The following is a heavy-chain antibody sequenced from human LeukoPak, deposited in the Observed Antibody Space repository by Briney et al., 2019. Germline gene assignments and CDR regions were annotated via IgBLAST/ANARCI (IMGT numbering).Heavy chain of an antibody. J-gene: IGHJ6*03. CDR3: ASHIGDYYYYYYMDV. V-gene: IGHV3-21*01. Sequence: GGSLRLSCAASGFTSSSYIMNWVRQPPGKGLEWVSSISSGSSYIYYADSVKGRFTISRDDARNSLYLQMNSLRAGDTAVYYCASHIGDYYYYYYMDVWGKGTTVTVSS. CDR2: ISSGSSYI. CDR1: GFTSSSYI. D-gene: IGHD2-21*01.